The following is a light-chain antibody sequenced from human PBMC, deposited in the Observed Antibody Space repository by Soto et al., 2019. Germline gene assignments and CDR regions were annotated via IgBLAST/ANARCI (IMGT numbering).Light chain of an antibody. V-gene: IGKV1-39*01. Sequence: DIQMTQSPSSLSASVGDTVTFTCRASQSISEYLNWYQQKPGKAPRLPIYAASNLDNGVPSRFSGSGSGTTFTLTIRSLQPEDFATYYCQQSYSFPRTFGQGTKVDI. CDR2: AAS. CDR3: QQSYSFPRT. CDR1: QSISEY. J-gene: IGKJ1*01.